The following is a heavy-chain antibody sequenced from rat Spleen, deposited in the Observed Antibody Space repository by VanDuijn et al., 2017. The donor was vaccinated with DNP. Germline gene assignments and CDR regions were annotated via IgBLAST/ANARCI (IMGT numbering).Heavy chain of an antibody. CDR2: ISAGGGNS. CDR1: GFTFSDYG. D-gene: IGHD5-1*01. V-gene: IGHV5S13*01. CDR3: ATHGTFVY. J-gene: IGHJ3*01. Sequence: EVQLVESGGGLVQPGRSMKLSCAASGFTFSDYGMAWVRQAPTKGLEWVASISAGGGNSNYRDSVKGRFTISRDNARNTLYLQMDSLRSEDMATYYCATHGTFVYWGQGTLVTVSS.